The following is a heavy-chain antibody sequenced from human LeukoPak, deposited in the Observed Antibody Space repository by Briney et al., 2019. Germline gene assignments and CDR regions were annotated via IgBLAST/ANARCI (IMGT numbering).Heavy chain of an antibody. Sequence: PGGSLRLSCAASGFTFSNYGVSWVRQAPGKGLEWVSYISSSGSTIYYADSVKGRFTISRDNAKNSLYLQMNSLRAEDTAVYYCARGLITMVRGVMSGFDYWGQGTLVTVSS. CDR3: ARGLITMVRGVMSGFDY. CDR2: ISSSGSTI. J-gene: IGHJ4*02. CDR1: GFTFSNYG. D-gene: IGHD3-10*01. V-gene: IGHV3-48*04.